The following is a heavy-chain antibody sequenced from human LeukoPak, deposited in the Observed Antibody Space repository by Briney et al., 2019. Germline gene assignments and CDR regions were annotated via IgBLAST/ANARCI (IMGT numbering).Heavy chain of an antibody. CDR3: AKDSGFGDIFYCMDV. CDR2: ISWNSGSI. V-gene: IGHV3-9*01. D-gene: IGHD3-10*01. CDR1: GFTFDDYA. J-gene: IGHJ6*03. Sequence: GGSLRLSCAASGFTFDDYAMHWVRQAPGKGLEWVSGISWNSGSIGYADSVKGRFTISRDNAKNSLYLQMNSLRAEDTALYYCAKDSGFGDIFYCMDVWGKGTTVTISS.